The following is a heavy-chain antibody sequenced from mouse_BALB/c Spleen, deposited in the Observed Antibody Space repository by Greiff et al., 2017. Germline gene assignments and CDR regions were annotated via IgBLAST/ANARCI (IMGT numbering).Heavy chain of an antibody. Sequence: QVQLQQSGPQLVRPGASVKISCKASGYSFTSYWMHWVKQRPGQGLEWIGMIDPSDSETRLNQKFKDKATLTVDKSSSTAYMQLSSPTSEDSAVYYCARRGPHYGSSFDAMDYWGQGTSVAVSS. V-gene: IGHV1S126*01. CDR1: GYSFTSYW. J-gene: IGHJ4*01. CDR2: IDPSDSET. D-gene: IGHD1-1*01. CDR3: ARRGPHYGSSFDAMDY.